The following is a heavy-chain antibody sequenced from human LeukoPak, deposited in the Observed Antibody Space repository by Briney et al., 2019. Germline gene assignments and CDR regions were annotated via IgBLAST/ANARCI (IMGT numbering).Heavy chain of an antibody. D-gene: IGHD3-22*01. J-gene: IGHJ1*01. Sequence: SETLSLTCAVSGDYISSSSYYWGWIRQSPGTGPEWIGDIYHSGRTYYNPSLKSRVAISIDTSKNQFSLRLRSMTAADTAVFYCARRRYYDSTGYFEWGRGTLVTVSS. CDR2: IYHSGRT. CDR3: ARRRYYDSTGYFE. V-gene: IGHV4-39*01. CDR1: GDYISSSSYY.